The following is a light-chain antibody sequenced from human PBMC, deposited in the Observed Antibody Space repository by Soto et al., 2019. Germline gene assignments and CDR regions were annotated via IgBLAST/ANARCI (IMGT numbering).Light chain of an antibody. J-gene: IGLJ2*01. CDR3: QSSYTSNVI. Sequence: FMLTQPHSVSESPGKTVTISCTRSSGSIASNYVQWCQQRPGSAPTTLIYENNQRPSGVPDRFSGSIDSSSNSASLTISGLKTEDEADYYCQSSYTSNVIFGGGTQLTVL. CDR2: ENN. V-gene: IGLV6-57*04. CDR1: SGSIASNY.